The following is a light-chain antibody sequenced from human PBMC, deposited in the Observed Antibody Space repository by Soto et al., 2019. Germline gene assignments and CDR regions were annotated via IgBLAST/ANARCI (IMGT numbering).Light chain of an antibody. CDR3: QLQEKWQRP. Sequence: EYMLTQSPSTLSLSTGERASLSCRASQSVSSQLAWYQQKPGQTPRLLIYDVSTRATGIPARFSGSGSGTEFTLTITALQLEDFGGYYCQLQEKWQRPFGHGTKVDIK. J-gene: IGKJ3*01. CDR2: DVS. CDR1: QSVSSQ. V-gene: IGKV3-11*01.